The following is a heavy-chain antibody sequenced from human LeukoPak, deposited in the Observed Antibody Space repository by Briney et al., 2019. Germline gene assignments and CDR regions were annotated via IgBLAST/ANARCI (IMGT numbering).Heavy chain of an antibody. D-gene: IGHD3-3*01. V-gene: IGHV4-34*01. Sequence: SETLSLTCAVYGGSFSGYYWSWIRQPPGKGLEWIGEINHSGSTNYNPSLKSRVTISVDTSKNQFSLKLSSVTAADTAVYYCARAGAVLRFLEGFPYFFFDYWGQGTLVTVSS. CDR1: GGSFSGYY. CDR3: ARAGAVLRFLEGFPYFFFDY. CDR2: INHSGST. J-gene: IGHJ4*02.